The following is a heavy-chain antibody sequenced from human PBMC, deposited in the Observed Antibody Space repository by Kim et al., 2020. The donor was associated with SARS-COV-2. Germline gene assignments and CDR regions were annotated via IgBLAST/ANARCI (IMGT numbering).Heavy chain of an antibody. Sequence: VKGRFTISRDDSKNTAYLQMTSLKTEDTAVYYCARPAPRRDYYDSSGDDYWGQGTLVTVAS. CDR3: ARPAPRRDYYDSSGDDY. V-gene: IGHV3-73*01. D-gene: IGHD3-22*01. J-gene: IGHJ4*02.